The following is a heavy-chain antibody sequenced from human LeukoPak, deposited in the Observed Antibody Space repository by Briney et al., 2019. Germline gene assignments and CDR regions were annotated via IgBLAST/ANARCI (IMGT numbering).Heavy chain of an antibody. CDR2: INPSGGSA. J-gene: IGHJ4*02. CDR3: TILGRIDC. Sequence: GASVTVSCKASGYTFTSYYIHWVRQAPGQGLEWMGIINPSGGSANYAQKFQGRVTMTRDTSTSTVYMEMSSLRSEDTAVYYCTILGRIDCWGQGTLVTVSS. D-gene: IGHD7-27*01. CDR1: GYTFTSYY. V-gene: IGHV1-46*01.